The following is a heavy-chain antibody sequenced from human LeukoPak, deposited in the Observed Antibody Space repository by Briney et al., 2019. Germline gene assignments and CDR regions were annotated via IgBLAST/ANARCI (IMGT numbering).Heavy chain of an antibody. Sequence: ASVKVSCKASGYTFTGYYMHWVRQAPGQGLEWMGWINPNSGGTNYAQKFQGRVTMTRDTSISTAYMELSRLRSDDTAVYYCAREYYDFWSALGYWGQGTLVTVSS. D-gene: IGHD3-3*01. CDR3: AREYYDFWSALGY. CDR1: GYTFTGYY. CDR2: INPNSGGT. V-gene: IGHV1-2*02. J-gene: IGHJ4*02.